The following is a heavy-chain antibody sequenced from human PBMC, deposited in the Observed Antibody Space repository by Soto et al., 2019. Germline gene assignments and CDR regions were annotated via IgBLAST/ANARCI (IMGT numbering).Heavy chain of an antibody. Sequence: ASVKVSCKASGYTFTSYDINWVRQATGQGLEWMGWMNPNSGNTGYAQKFQGRVTMTRNTSISTAYMELSSLRSEDTAVYYCARGRNYDFWSGYHDAFDIWGQGTMVTVSS. CDR3: ARGRNYDFWSGYHDAFDI. J-gene: IGHJ3*02. CDR2: MNPNSGNT. V-gene: IGHV1-8*01. CDR1: GYTFTSYD. D-gene: IGHD3-3*01.